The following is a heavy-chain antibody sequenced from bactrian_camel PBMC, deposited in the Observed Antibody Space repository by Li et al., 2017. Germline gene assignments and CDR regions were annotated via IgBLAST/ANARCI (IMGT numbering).Heavy chain of an antibody. CDR2: IRSGGGTT. Sequence: QLVESGGGLVQPGRSLRLSCAASGFTFSSYWMYWVRQAPGKGLEWVSLIRSGGGTTAYAESVKGRFTVSRDHAKNTVHLQLNSLKTEDTAMYYCVKDQDSNYVRDFGAWGQGTQVTVS. CDR1: GFTFSSYW. V-gene: IGHV3S1*01. J-gene: IGHJ6*01. CDR3: VKDQDSNYVRDFGA. D-gene: IGHD2*01.